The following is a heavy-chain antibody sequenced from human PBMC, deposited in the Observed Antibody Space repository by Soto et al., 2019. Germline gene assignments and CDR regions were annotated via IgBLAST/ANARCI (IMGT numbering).Heavy chain of an antibody. CDR2: IDNSGAST. CDR3: ARRGSGSYYDY. D-gene: IGHD1-26*01. J-gene: IGHJ4*02. Sequence: PGGSLRLSCAASGFTFRGYAMIWVRQAPGKGLEWVSTIDNSGASTKYADSVRGRFTISRDNSKNTLYLQMNSLRAEDTAVYYCARRGSGSYYDYWGQGTLVTV. CDR1: GFTFRGYA. V-gene: IGHV3-23*01.